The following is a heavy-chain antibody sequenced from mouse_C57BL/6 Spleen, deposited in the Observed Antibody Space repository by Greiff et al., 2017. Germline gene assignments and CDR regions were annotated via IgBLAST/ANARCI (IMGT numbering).Heavy chain of an antibody. Sequence: QVQLQQSGPGLVQPSQSLSITCTVSGFSLTSYGVHWVRQPPGKGLEWLGVIWSGGSTDYNAAFISRLSISKDNTKSQVFFKMTSLQADDTAIYYCARGDYPLAMDYWGQGTSVTVSS. CDR1: GFSLTSYG. J-gene: IGHJ4*01. CDR3: ARGDYPLAMDY. V-gene: IGHV2-4*01. CDR2: IWSGGST. D-gene: IGHD2-4*01.